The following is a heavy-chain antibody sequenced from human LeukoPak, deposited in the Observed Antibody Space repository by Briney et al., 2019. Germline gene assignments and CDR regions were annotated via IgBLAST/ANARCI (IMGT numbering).Heavy chain of an antibody. CDR2: ISSDSNYI. V-gene: IGHV3-21*01. Sequence: RGSLRLSCAASGFTFRSYSMNWVRQAPGKGLEWVSCISSDSNYIYYADSVKGRFTISRDNAKNSLYLQMSSLRGEDTAVYYCAGVYYYDTSDYSPAGYWGQGTLVTVSS. CDR1: GFTFRSYS. CDR3: AGVYYYDTSDYSPAGY. D-gene: IGHD3-22*01. J-gene: IGHJ4*02.